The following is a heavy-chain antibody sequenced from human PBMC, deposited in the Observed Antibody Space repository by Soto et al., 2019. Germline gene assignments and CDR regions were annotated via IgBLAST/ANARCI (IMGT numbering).Heavy chain of an antibody. CDR2: ISYDGSNK. CDR3: AREGAQYYYDSSGYCSY. Sequence: PGGSLRLSCAASGFTFSSYAMHWVRQAPGKGLEWVAVISYDGSNKYYADSVKGRFTISRDNSKNTLYLQMNSLRAEDTAVYYCAREGAQYYYDSSGYCSYWGQGTLVTVSS. J-gene: IGHJ4*02. D-gene: IGHD3-22*01. V-gene: IGHV3-30-3*01. CDR1: GFTFSSYA.